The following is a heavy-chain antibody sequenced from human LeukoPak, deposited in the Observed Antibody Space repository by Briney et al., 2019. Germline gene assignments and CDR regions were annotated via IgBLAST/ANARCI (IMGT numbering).Heavy chain of an antibody. J-gene: IGHJ4*02. CDR3: AARDFWSGSASDY. CDR2: IRYDGSEK. V-gene: IGHV3-30*02. Sequence: GGSLRLSCAAPGFTFSSYGTHWVRQAPGKGLEWVAFIRYDGSEKYYADSVKGRFTISRDNSKNTLYLQMNRLRVEDTVVYYCAARDFWSGSASDYWGQGTLVTDSS. D-gene: IGHD3-3*01. CDR1: GFTFSSYG.